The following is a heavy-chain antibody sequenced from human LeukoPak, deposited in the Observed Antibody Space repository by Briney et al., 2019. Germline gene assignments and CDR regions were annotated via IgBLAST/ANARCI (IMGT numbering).Heavy chain of an antibody. CDR3: ARAWATDYFDY. CDR1: GGSISSYY. CDR2: MYYSETI. J-gene: IGHJ4*02. Sequence: SETLSLTCTVSGGSISSYYWSWIRQPPGKGLEWIGYMYYSETINYNPSLKSRVTISVDTSKNQFSLKLSSVTAADTAMYYCARAWATDYFDYWGQGTLVT. V-gene: IGHV4-59*01.